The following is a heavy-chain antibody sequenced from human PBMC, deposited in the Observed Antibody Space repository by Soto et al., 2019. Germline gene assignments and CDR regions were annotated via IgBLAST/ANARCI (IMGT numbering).Heavy chain of an antibody. CDR3: TTWVPSMIGFYGMDV. J-gene: IGHJ6*02. V-gene: IGHV3-15*07. Sequence: GGSLRLSCAASGFTFSNAWMNWVRQAPGKGLEWVGRIKSKTDGGTTDYAAPVKGRFTISRDDSKNTLYLQMNSLKTEDTAVYYCTTWVPSMIGFYGMDVWGQGTTVTVSS. CDR2: IKSKTDGGTT. CDR1: GFTFSNAW. D-gene: IGHD3-22*01.